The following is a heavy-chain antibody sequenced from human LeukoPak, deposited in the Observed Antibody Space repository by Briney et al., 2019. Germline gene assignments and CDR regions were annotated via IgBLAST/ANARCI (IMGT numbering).Heavy chain of an antibody. V-gene: IGHV4-59*01. CDR1: GGSISSYY. D-gene: IGHD2-15*01. J-gene: IGHJ6*03. CDR2: IYYSGST. CDR3: ARVKPSRYCSGGSCYSPYYYYYMDV. Sequence: SETLSLTCTVSGGSISSYYWSWIRQPPGKGLEWIGYIYYSGSTNYNPSLKSRVTISVDMSKNQFSLKLSSVTAADTAVYYCARVKPSRYCSGGSCYSPYYYYYMDVWGKGTTVTISS.